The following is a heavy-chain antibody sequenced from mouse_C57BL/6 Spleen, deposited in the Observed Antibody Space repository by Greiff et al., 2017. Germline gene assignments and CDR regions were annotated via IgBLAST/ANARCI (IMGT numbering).Heavy chain of an antibody. J-gene: IGHJ2*01. Sequence: QVTLKVSGPGILQPSQTLSLTCSFSGFSLSTFGMGVGWLRQPSGKGLEWLAHIWWDEDNYYNPALKSRHTNFKDTSKTQLFLKIANVDTADTATYYCGRMEWDYSNSMDYWGQGTTLTVSS. CDR1: GFSLSTFGMG. CDR2: IWWDEDN. D-gene: IGHD2-5*01. CDR3: GRMEWDYSNSMDY. V-gene: IGHV8-8*01.